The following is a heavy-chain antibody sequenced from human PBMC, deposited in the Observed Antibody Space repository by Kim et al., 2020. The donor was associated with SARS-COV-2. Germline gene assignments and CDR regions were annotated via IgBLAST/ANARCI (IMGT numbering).Heavy chain of an antibody. V-gene: IGHV3-30*18. CDR1: GFSFTNYG. Sequence: GGSLRLSCAASGFSFTNYGMHWVRQAPGKGLEWVAVISNDGSNKYYTDYVRGRFTISRDNSKNTLYLQMNSLRAEDTAVYYCAKDILRSYSIFDYCGQGT. CDR3: AKDILRSYSIFDY. J-gene: IGHJ4*02. CDR2: ISNDGSNK. D-gene: IGHD5-18*01.